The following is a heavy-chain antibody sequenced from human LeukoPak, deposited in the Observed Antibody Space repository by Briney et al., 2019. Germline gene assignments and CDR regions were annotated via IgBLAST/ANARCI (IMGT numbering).Heavy chain of an antibody. CDR2: IYYSGST. Sequence: SETLSLTCTVSGGSISSYYWSWIRQPPGKGLEWIGYIYYSGSTNYNPSLKSRVTISVDTSKNQFSLKLSSVTAADTAVYYCASIHIADEGWFDPWGQGTLVTVSS. V-gene: IGHV4-59*01. D-gene: IGHD6-13*01. J-gene: IGHJ5*02. CDR3: ASIHIADEGWFDP. CDR1: GGSISSYY.